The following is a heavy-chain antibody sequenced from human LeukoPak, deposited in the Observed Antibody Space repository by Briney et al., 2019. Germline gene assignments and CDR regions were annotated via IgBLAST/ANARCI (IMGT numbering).Heavy chain of an antibody. J-gene: IGHJ1*01. CDR3: AKDRFNYDILTGAFQH. D-gene: IGHD3-9*01. Sequence: PGGSLRLSCAASGFTFSSYAMSWVRQAPGKGLEWVSAISGSGGSTYYADSVKGWFTISRDNSKNTLYLQMNSLRAEDTAVYYCAKDRFNYDILTGAFQHWGQGTLVTVSS. CDR2: ISGSGGST. V-gene: IGHV3-23*01. CDR1: GFTFSSYA.